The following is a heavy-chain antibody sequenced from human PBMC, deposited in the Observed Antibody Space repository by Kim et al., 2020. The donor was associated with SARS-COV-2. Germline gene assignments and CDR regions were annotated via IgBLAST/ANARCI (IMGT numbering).Heavy chain of an antibody. CDR2: INHSGST. CDR3: ARFGPRLGWLVEGYYFDY. J-gene: IGHJ4*02. D-gene: IGHD6-19*01. CDR1: GGSFSGYY. V-gene: IGHV4-34*01. Sequence: SETLSLTCAVYGGSFSGYYWSWIRQPPGKGLEWIGEINHSGSTNYNPSLKSRVTISVDTSKNQFSLKLSSVTAADTAVYYCARFGPRLGWLVEGYYFDYWGQGTLVTVSS.